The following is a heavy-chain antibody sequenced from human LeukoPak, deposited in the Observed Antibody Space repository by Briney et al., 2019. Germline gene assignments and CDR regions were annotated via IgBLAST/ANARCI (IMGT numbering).Heavy chain of an antibody. V-gene: IGHV3-23*01. D-gene: IGHD6-13*01. CDR3: ARGSKTAGTIYSFDY. J-gene: IGHJ4*02. Sequence: GGSLRLSCAASGFTFSSYGMGWVRQAPGKGLEWVSGISVSVDSTYYADSVKGRFTISRDNSKNTVYLQMNSLRAEDTAVYYCARGSKTAGTIYSFDYWGQGTLVTVSS. CDR2: ISVSVDST. CDR1: GFTFSSYG.